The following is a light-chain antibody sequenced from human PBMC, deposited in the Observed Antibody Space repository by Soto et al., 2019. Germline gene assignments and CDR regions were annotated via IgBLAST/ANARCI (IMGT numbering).Light chain of an antibody. CDR1: QSVRSH. V-gene: IGKV3-15*01. CDR2: GAS. J-gene: IGKJ5*01. Sequence: IVMTQSPATLSVSPGEGVTLSCRASQSVRSHLAWYQQKPGQPPRLLIYGASTRATGIPARFSGSGFGTEFTLTISSLQSEDFAVYYCQQYNNWPPITFGQGTRLETK. CDR3: QQYNNWPPIT.